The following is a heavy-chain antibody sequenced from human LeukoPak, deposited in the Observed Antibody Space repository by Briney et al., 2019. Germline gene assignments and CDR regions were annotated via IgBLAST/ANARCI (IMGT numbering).Heavy chain of an antibody. J-gene: IGHJ4*02. V-gene: IGHV4-30-4*01. CDR3: AREGRTVAGLDY. Sequence: PSQTLSLTCTVSGGSISSGDYYWSWIRQPPGKGLEWIGYIYYSGSTYYNPSLKSRVTISVDTSKNQFSLKLSSVTAADTAVYYCAREGRTVAGLDYWGQGILVTVSS. CDR1: GGSISSGDYY. D-gene: IGHD6-19*01. CDR2: IYYSGST.